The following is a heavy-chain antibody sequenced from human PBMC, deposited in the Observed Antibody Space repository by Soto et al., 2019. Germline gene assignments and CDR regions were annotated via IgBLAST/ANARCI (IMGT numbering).Heavy chain of an antibody. Sequence: SETLSLTCTVSGGSIISYYWSWILQPPWKGLEWIGYIYYSGSTNYNPSLKSRVTISVDTSKNQFSLKLSSVTAADTAVYYCARLGYDFWSGYPLGYMDVWGKGTTVTVSS. CDR3: ARLGYDFWSGYPLGYMDV. D-gene: IGHD3-3*01. V-gene: IGHV4-59*01. CDR1: GGSIISYY. CDR2: IYYSGST. J-gene: IGHJ6*03.